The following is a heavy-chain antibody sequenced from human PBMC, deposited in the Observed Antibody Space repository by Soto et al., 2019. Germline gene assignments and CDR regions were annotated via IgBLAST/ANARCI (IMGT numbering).Heavy chain of an antibody. J-gene: IGHJ4*02. Sequence: EVQLLESGGGLVQPGGSLRLSCAASGFTFSSYAMSWVRQAPGKGLEWVSAISGSGGSTYYADSVKGRFTISRDNSKNTLYLQMNSLRAEDTAVYYWAKSHKYSSGPNLGFLGDYWGQGTLVTVSS. CDR1: GFTFSSYA. D-gene: IGHD6-19*01. CDR2: ISGSGGST. CDR3: AKSHKYSSGPNLGFLGDY. V-gene: IGHV3-23*01.